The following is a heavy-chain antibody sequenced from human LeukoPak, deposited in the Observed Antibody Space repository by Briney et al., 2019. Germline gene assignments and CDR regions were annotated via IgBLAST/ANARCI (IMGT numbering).Heavy chain of an antibody. Sequence: PGGSLKLSCAASGFTFSGSAMHWVRQASGKGLEWVGRIRSKANSYATAYAASVKGRFTISRDDSKNTAYLQMNSLKTEDTAVYYCTTHRHATPENYCGGDCKRCDYWGQGTLGTVSS. V-gene: IGHV3-73*01. CDR3: TTHRHATPENYCGGDCKRCDY. J-gene: IGHJ4*02. CDR2: IRSKANSYAT. CDR1: GFTFSGSA. D-gene: IGHD2-21*01.